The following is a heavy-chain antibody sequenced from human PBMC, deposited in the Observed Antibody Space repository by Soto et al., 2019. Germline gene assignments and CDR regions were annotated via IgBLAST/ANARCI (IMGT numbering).Heavy chain of an antibody. Sequence: PSETLSLTCTVSGGSISSYSWSWIRQPPGKGLEWIGYIYYSGSTNYNPSLKSRVTISVDTSKNQFSLKLSSVTAADTAVYYCAREVCSGGSCYFLWPWGQGTLVTVSS. CDR1: GGSISSYS. CDR3: AREVCSGGSCYFLWP. CDR2: IYYSGST. D-gene: IGHD2-15*01. J-gene: IGHJ5*02. V-gene: IGHV4-59*01.